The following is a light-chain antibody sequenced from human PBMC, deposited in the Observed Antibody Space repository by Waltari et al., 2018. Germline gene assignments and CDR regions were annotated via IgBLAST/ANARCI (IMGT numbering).Light chain of an antibody. CDR1: HSVLYSSNNQNY. V-gene: IGKV4-1*01. Sequence: DIEMTQSPDSLAVSLGARATINRQSSHSVLYSSNNQNYLAWYQQKPGQPPKLLIYWASTRVSGVPDRFSGSGSGTDFTLTISSLQAEDVAVYYCQQHYLTPRTFGQGTKVEIK. CDR3: QQHYLTPRT. CDR2: WAS. J-gene: IGKJ1*01.